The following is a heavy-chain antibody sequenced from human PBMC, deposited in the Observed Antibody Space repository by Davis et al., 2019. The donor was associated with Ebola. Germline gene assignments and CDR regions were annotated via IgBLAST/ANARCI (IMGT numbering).Heavy chain of an antibody. CDR1: GFTFTSYS. CDR2: ISGSGNT. Sequence: PGGSLRLSCVASGFTFTSYSMTWVRQAPGKGLEWVSGISGSGNTYYADSVKGRFTFSRDNPKNTLYLQMNSLRAEDTAVYYCAKLPWPSVPDYFDYWGQGTLVTVSS. J-gene: IGHJ4*02. CDR3: AKLPWPSVPDYFDY. V-gene: IGHV3-23*01. D-gene: IGHD5-12*01.